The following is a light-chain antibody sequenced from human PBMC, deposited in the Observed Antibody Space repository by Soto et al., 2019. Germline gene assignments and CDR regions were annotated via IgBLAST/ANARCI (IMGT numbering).Light chain of an antibody. CDR3: QQYGSSPLT. J-gene: IGKJ4*01. CDR1: QNISSY. Sequence: IVLTQSPATLSLSPGKRATLSCRASQNISSYLIWYQQKPGQAPRLLIYGPSSRATGIPDRFSGSGSGTDFTLTISRLEPEDFAVYYCQQYGSSPLTFGGGTKVDIK. V-gene: IGKV3-20*01. CDR2: GPS.